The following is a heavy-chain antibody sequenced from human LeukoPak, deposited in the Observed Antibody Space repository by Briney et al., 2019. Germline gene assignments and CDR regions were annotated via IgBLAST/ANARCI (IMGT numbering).Heavy chain of an antibody. V-gene: IGHV3-7*01. J-gene: IGHJ4*02. CDR1: GFTFSTYW. D-gene: IGHD6-13*01. CDR3: ARDSAGNDY. CDR2: IKQDGSEK. Sequence: GGSLRLSCAASGFTFSTYWMSWVRQAPGKGMEWVANIKQDGSEKYYVDSVKGRFTISRDNAKNSLYLQMNSLRAEDTAMYYCARDSAGNDYWGQGTLVTVSS.